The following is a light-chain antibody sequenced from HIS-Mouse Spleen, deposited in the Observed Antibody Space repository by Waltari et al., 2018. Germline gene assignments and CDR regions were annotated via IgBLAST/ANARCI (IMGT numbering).Light chain of an antibody. J-gene: IGLJ2*01. V-gene: IGLV1-36*01. CDR1: SPNIGHHA. Sequence: QSVLTQPPSVSEAPRQRVTISCSGSSPNIGHHAVHWYQQLPGKAPKLLIYYDDLLPSGVSDRFSGSKSGTSASLAISGLQSEDEADYYCAAWDDSLNGVVFGGGTKLTVL. CDR3: AAWDDSLNGVV. CDR2: YDD.